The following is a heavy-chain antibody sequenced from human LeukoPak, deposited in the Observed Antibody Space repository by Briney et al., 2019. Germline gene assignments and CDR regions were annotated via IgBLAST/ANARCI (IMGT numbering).Heavy chain of an antibody. J-gene: IGHJ4*02. Sequence: SVKVSCKASGGTFSSYAISWVRQAPGQGLEWMGGIIPILGTANYAQKFQGRVTTTADESTSTAYMELSSLRSEYTAVYYCAYLMTTVTHFDYWGQGTLVTVSS. D-gene: IGHD4-17*01. CDR1: GGTFSSYA. CDR2: IIPILGTA. CDR3: AYLMTTVTHFDY. V-gene: IGHV1-69*13.